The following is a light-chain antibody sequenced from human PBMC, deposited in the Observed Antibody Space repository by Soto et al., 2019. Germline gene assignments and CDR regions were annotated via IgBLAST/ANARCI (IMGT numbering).Light chain of an antibody. CDR3: GTWDNSLRAGYV. J-gene: IGLJ1*01. CDR1: SSSVGNNF. CDR2: ENN. Sequence: QSVLTQPPSVSAAPGQKVTISCSGSSSSVGNNFVSWYQQFPGSAPKLLIYENNKRPSEIPDRFSGSKSGTSATLGITGLQAGDEAEYYCGTWDNSLRAGYVFGSGTKVTVL. V-gene: IGLV1-51*02.